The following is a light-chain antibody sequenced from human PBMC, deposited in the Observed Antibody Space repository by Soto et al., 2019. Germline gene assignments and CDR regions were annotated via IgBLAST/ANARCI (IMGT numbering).Light chain of an antibody. CDR1: DIGIRS. CDR3: QVWDNDREHTVV. V-gene: IGLV3-21*02. J-gene: IGLJ2*01. CDR2: DDN. Sequence: SYELSQPPSVSVAPGQPARVTCGGNDIGIRSVQWYQQRPGQASALVVYDDNHRPSGIPERFSGSNSGNTATLTISRVEAGDEADYYCQVWDNDREHTVVFGGGTKLTVL.